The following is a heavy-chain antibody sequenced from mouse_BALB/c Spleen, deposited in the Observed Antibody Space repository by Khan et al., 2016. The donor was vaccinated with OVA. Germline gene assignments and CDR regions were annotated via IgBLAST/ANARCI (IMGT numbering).Heavy chain of an antibody. J-gene: IGHJ4*01. CDR2: INTNTGES. Sequence: IQSVQSGPELTKPGETVKISCKASEYTFTNYGMNWVKQAPGKGLKWMGWINTNTGESTYAEEFKGRFAFSLETSVSTAYLQINNLKNEDTATYFCARRFRTAVPLDYYALDYWGQVTSVTVSS. CDR3: ARRFRTAVPLDYYALDY. D-gene: IGHD1-2*01. V-gene: IGHV9-3*02. CDR1: EYTFTNYG.